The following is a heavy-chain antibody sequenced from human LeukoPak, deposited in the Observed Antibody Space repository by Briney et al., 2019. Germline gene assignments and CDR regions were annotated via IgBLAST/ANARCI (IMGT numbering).Heavy chain of an antibody. CDR1: GFSFSSYA. V-gene: IGHV3-23*01. J-gene: IGHJ4*02. CDR3: AKGDGYNPFDY. CDR2: ISVSGGRR. Sequence: GGSLRLSCAASGFSFSSYAMSWVRQAPGKGLEWVSAISVSGGRRYYADSVKGRFTDSRDNSKNTLYLQKNSLRAEDTAVYYCAKGDGYNPFDYWGQGTLVTVSS. D-gene: IGHD5-24*01.